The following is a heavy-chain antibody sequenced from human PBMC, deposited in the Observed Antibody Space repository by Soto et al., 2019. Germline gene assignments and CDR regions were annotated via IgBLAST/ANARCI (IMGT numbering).Heavy chain of an antibody. CDR2: IKQDEREK. CDR3: AREKRANGYFDY. J-gene: IGHJ4*02. Sequence: EVKLVESGGGLVQPGGSLRLSCAASGFAFSSYYMSWVRQAPGKGLEWVANIKQDEREKYYLDSMKGRFTISRDDAKNSLFLQMNSLRVDDTAVYYCAREKRANGYFDYWGQGTLVTVSS. D-gene: IGHD4-17*01. CDR1: GFAFSSYY. V-gene: IGHV3-7*01.